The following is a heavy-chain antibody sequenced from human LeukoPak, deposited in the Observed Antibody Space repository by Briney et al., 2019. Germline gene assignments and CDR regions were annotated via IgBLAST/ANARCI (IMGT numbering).Heavy chain of an antibody. J-gene: IGHJ4*02. CDR1: GYTFTGYY. Sequence: ASVKVSCKASGYTFTGYYMHWVRQAPGQGLEWMGWINPNSGGTNYAQKFQGRVTMTRDTSISTAYMELSRLRSDDTAVYYCARGYCSGSYYNGQDYWGQGTLVTVSS. CDR3: ARGYCSGSYYNGQDY. CDR2: INPNSGGT. D-gene: IGHD3-10*01. V-gene: IGHV1-2*02.